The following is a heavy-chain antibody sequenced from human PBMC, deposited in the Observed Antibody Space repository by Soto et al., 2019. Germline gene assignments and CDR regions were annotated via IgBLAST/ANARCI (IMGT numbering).Heavy chain of an antibody. CDR3: ARGTDGSPTHNWFDP. CDR2: ISSSSSYI. D-gene: IGHD2-15*01. J-gene: IGHJ5*02. V-gene: IGHV3-21*01. Sequence: GSLRLSCAASGFTFSSYSMNWVRQAPGKGLEWVSSISSSSSYIYYADSVKGRFTISRDNAKNSLYLQMNSLRAEDTAVYYCARGTDGSPTHNWFDPWGQGTLVTVSS. CDR1: GFTFSSYS.